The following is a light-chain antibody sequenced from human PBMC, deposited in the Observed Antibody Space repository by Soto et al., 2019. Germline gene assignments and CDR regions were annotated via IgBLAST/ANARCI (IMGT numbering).Light chain of an antibody. V-gene: IGKV3-15*01. CDR2: DAS. CDR1: QGVGST. CDR3: RHYLTSPLT. J-gene: IGKJ4*01. Sequence: ELVLTQSPATLSVSPGERATLSCRASQGVGSTLAWYQQEPGRAPRLLIYDASTRATGIPARFSGAGSGTDFTLAISSLQSDDFAFYYCRHYLTSPLTFGGGAGGEIK.